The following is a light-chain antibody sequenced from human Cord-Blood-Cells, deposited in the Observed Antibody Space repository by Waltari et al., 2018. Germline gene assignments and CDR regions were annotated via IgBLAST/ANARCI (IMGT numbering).Light chain of an antibody. Sequence: QSALTQPASVSGSPGQSIPIPCTGTSSDVGGYNHVSGYQQHPGKAPKLMIYDVSNRPSGVSNRFSGSKSGNTASLTISGLQAEDEADYYCSSYTSSSTLVFGGGTKLTVL. J-gene: IGLJ2*01. CDR3: SSYTSSSTLV. CDR2: DVS. V-gene: IGLV2-14*01. CDR1: SSDVGGYNH.